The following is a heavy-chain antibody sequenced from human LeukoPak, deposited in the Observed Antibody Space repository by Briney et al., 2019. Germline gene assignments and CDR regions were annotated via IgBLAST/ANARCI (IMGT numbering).Heavy chain of an antibody. Sequence: SQTLSLTCTVSGGSISSGGYYWSWIRQHPGEGLEWIGFIYYSGSTYYNPSLKSRVTISVDTSKNQFSLKLSSVTAADTAVYYCARDNRYLFDYWGQGTLVTVSS. CDR2: IYYSGST. D-gene: IGHD1-1*01. CDR1: GGSISSGGYY. J-gene: IGHJ4*02. V-gene: IGHV4-31*03. CDR3: ARDNRYLFDY.